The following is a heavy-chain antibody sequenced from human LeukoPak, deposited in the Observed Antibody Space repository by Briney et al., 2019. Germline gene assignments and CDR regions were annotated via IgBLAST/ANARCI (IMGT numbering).Heavy chain of an antibody. J-gene: IGHJ4*02. CDR1: GYTFTGYY. V-gene: IGHV3-30*16. D-gene: IGHD3-10*01. Sequence: SCKASGYTFTGYYMHWVRQAPGQGLEWVAVISYDGSNKYYADSVKGRFTISRDNSKNTLYLQMNSLRAEDTAVYYCARKYYYATIDYWGQGTLVTVSS. CDR3: ARKYYYATIDY. CDR2: ISYDGSNK.